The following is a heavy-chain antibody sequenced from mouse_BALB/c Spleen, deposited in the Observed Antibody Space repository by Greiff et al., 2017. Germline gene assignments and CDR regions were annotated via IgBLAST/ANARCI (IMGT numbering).Heavy chain of an antibody. D-gene: IGHD2-1*01. CDR3: ASGGREGNRYFDV. Sequence: VQLKESGPSLVKPSQTLSLTCSVTGDSITSGYWNWIRKFPGNKLEYMGYISYSGSTYYNPSLKSRISITRDTSKNQYYLQLNSVTTEDTATYYCASGGREGNRYFDVWGAGTTVTVSS. J-gene: IGHJ1*01. CDR2: ISYSGST. CDR1: GDSITSGY. V-gene: IGHV3-8*02.